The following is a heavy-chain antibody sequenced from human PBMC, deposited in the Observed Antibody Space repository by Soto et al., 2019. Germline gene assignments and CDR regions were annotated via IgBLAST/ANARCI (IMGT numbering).Heavy chain of an antibody. V-gene: IGHV4-31*03. J-gene: IGHJ6*02. D-gene: IGHD3-3*01. Sequence: TLSLTCTVSGGSISSGGYYWSWIRQHPGKGLEWIGYIYYSGSTYYNPSLKSRVTISVDTSKNQFSLKLSSVTAADTAVYYCARGAYYDFWSGYHTVPAGYYYYGMDVWGQGTTVTVSS. CDR2: IYYSGST. CDR1: GGSISSGGYY. CDR3: ARGAYYDFWSGYHTVPAGYYYYGMDV.